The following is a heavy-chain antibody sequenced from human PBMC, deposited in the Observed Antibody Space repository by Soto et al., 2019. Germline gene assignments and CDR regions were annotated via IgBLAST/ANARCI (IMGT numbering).Heavy chain of an antibody. CDR2: LSPIFGTA. CDR3: ASSQTYYYDSSGRFYPFDI. D-gene: IGHD3-22*01. Sequence: SVKVSCKASGGTISSYAIRWVRQAPRQGLEGMGGLSPIFGTANYAQKFQGRVTITTDESTSTAYMELSSLRSEDTAVYYCASSQTYYYDSSGRFYPFDIWGQGTMVTVSS. V-gene: IGHV1-69*05. J-gene: IGHJ3*02. CDR1: GGTISSYA.